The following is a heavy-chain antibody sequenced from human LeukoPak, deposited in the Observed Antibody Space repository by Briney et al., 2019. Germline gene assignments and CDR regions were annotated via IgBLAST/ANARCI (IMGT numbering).Heavy chain of an antibody. CDR2: IKQDGSEK. CDR3: AGYDFWSGSYAFDI. V-gene: IGHV3-7*01. Sequence: GGSLRLSCAASGFTVSSNYMSWVRKAPGKGLEWVANIKQDGSEKYYVDSVKGRFTISRDNAKNSLYLQMNSLRAEDTAAYYCAGYDFWSGSYAFDIWGQGTMVTVSS. J-gene: IGHJ3*02. CDR1: GFTVSSNY. D-gene: IGHD3-3*01.